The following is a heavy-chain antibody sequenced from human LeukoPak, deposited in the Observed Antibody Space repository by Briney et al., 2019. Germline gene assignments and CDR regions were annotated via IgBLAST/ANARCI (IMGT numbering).Heavy chain of an antibody. D-gene: IGHD5-12*01. CDR2: IYYSGST. J-gene: IGHJ4*02. V-gene: IGHV4-59*01. CDR3: ARGWVATIDY. Sequence: SETLSLTCAVYGGSFSGYYWSWIRQPPGKGLEWIGYIYYSGSTNYNPSLKSRVTISVDTSKNQFSLKLSSVTAADTAVYYCARGWVATIDYWGQGTLVTVSS. CDR1: GGSFSGYY.